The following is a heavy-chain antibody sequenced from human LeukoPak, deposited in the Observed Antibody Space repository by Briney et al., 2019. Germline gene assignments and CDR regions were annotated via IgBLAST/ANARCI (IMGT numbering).Heavy chain of an antibody. V-gene: IGHV3-74*01. CDR3: ARGRYSGSYYVDY. CDR2: INTDGSST. CDR1: GFSFGSYG. D-gene: IGHD1-26*01. Sequence: PGGSLILSCAASGFSFGSYGMHWVRQAPGKGLVWLSRINTDGSSTNYAASVKGRFTISRDNAKNTLYVQMNSLRAEDTAVYYCARGRYSGSYYVDYWGQGTLVTVSS. J-gene: IGHJ4*02.